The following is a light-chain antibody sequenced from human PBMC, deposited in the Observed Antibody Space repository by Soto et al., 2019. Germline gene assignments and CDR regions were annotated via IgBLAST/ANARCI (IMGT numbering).Light chain of an antibody. CDR2: GAS. Sequence: EIVLTQSPATLSVSPGERATLSCRASQSVSRDLAWYQQKPGQAPRLLTYGASTRAPSIPARFSGSGSGTDFTLTISSLQSEDFAVYYCQQYDKWPTWTFGQGTKVDIK. V-gene: IGKV3-15*01. CDR3: QQYDKWPTWT. J-gene: IGKJ1*01. CDR1: QSVSRD.